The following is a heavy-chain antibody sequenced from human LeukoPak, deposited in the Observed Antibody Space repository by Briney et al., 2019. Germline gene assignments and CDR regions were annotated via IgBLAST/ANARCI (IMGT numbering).Heavy chain of an antibody. J-gene: IGHJ4*02. D-gene: IGHD2-2*01. Sequence: ASVKVSCKASGYTFTSYGISWVRQAPGQGLEWMGWISAYNGNTNYAQKLQGRVTMTTDTSTSTAYMELRSLRPDDTAVYCCSLGYCSSTSCYVFDYWGQGTLVTVSS. CDR1: GYTFTSYG. CDR3: SLGYCSSTSCYVFDY. CDR2: ISAYNGNT. V-gene: IGHV1-18*01.